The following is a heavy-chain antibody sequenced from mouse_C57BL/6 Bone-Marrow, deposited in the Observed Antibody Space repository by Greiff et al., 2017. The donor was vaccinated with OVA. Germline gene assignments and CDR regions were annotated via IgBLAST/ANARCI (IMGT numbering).Heavy chain of an antibody. D-gene: IGHD2-3*01. V-gene: IGHV5-15*01. CDR2: ISNLAYSI. J-gene: IGHJ2*01. Sequence: EVKLMESGGGLVQPGGSLKLSCAASGFTFSDYGMAWVRQAPRKGPEWVAFISNLAYSIYYADTVTGRFTISRENAKNTLYLEMSSLRSEDTAMYYCARHLRWLLGFDYWGQGTTLTVSS. CDR3: ARHLRWLLGFDY. CDR1: GFTFSDYG.